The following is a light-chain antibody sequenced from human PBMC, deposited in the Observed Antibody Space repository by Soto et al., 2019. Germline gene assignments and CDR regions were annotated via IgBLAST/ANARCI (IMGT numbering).Light chain of an antibody. V-gene: IGKV3-15*01. CDR1: QSVSSN. Sequence: EIVMTQSPATLSVSPGERATLSCRASQSVSSNLAWYQQKPGQAPRLLIYGASTWATGIPARFSGSGSGTEFTLTISSLQSEDFAVYYCQQYNNWPPRATFGPGTKVDIK. CDR2: GAS. J-gene: IGKJ3*01. CDR3: QQYNNWPPRAT.